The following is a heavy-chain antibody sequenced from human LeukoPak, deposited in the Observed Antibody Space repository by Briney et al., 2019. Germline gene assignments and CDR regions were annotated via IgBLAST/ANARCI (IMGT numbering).Heavy chain of an antibody. J-gene: IGHJ3*02. CDR1: GGTFSSYA. Sequence: SVKVSCKASGGTFSSYAISWVRQAPGQRLESMGGMIPIFGTANYAQKFQGRVTITADESTSTAYMELSSLRSEDTAVYYCARCIAAAALDAFDIWGQGTMVTVSS. V-gene: IGHV1-69*13. CDR3: ARCIAAAALDAFDI. CDR2: MIPIFGTA. D-gene: IGHD6-13*01.